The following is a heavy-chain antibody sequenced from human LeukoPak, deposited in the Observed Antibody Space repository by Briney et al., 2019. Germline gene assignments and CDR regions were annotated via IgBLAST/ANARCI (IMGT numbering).Heavy chain of an antibody. Sequence: SETLSLTCTVSGGSISSGDYYWSWIRQPPGKGLEWIGYIYYSGSTYYNPSLKSRVTISVDTSKNLFSLKLSSVTAADTAVYYCARWTVGATGFDYWGQGTLVTVSS. J-gene: IGHJ4*02. V-gene: IGHV4-30-4*08. CDR1: GGSISSGDYY. CDR3: ARWTVGATGFDY. D-gene: IGHD1-26*01. CDR2: IYYSGST.